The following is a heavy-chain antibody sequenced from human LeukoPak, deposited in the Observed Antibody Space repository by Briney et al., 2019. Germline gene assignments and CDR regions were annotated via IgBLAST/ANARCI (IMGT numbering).Heavy chain of an antibody. CDR3: ARASIVGATTVDY. D-gene: IGHD1-26*01. CDR2: MNPNSGNT. J-gene: IGHJ4*02. V-gene: IGHV1-8*01. CDR1: GYTFTSYD. Sequence: GASVKVSCKASGYTFTSYDINWVRQATGQGVERMGWMNPNSGNTGYAQKFQGRVTMTRNTSISTAYMELSSLRSEDTAVYYCARASIVGATTVDYWGQGTLVTVSS.